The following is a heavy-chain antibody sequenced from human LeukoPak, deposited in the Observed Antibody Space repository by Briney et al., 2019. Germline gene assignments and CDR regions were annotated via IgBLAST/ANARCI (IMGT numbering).Heavy chain of an antibody. CDR1: GFTFSSYE. CDR2: ISSSGNTI. CDR3: ARDAPDY. J-gene: IGHJ4*02. Sequence: PGGSLRLSCAASGFTFSSYEMNWVRQAPGKGLEWISYISSSGNTIYYTDSVKGRFTISRDNAKNSLYLQMNSLRAEDTAVYYCARDAPDYWGQGTLVTVSS. V-gene: IGHV3-48*03.